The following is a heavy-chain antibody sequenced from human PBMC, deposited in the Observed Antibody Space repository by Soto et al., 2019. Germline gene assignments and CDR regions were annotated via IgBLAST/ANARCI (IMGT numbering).Heavy chain of an antibody. CDR1: GVSFSGYY. CDR2: INHSGST. CDR3: ARIYSGYNFGSG. Sequence: PSETLSLTCAVYGVSFSGYYWSWIRQPPGKGLEWIGEINHSGSTNYNPSLKSRVTMSVDTSKNQFSLKLSSVTAADTAVYYCARIYSGYNFGSGWGQGTLVTVSS. V-gene: IGHV4-34*01. J-gene: IGHJ1*01. D-gene: IGHD5-18*01.